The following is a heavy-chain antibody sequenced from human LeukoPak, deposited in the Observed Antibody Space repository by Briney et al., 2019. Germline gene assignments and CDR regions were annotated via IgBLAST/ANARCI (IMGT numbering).Heavy chain of an antibody. CDR1: GGTFINYA. V-gene: IGHV1-69*04. CDR3: AREGMYYGSGSCYKPAPYDY. Sequence: SVKVSCKASGGTFINYAITWVRQAPGQGLEWMGRITHLLDIPKYAQNFQGRITISADKSTSTAYMELRSLRSDDTAVYYCAREGMYYGSGSCYKPAPYDYWGQGTLVTVSS. J-gene: IGHJ4*02. CDR2: ITHLLDIP. D-gene: IGHD3-10*01.